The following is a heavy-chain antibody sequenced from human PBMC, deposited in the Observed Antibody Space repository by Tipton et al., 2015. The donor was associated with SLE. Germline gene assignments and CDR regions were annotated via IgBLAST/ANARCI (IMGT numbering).Heavy chain of an antibody. Sequence: TLSLTCTVSGGSVSSYYWNWIRQSPGKGLEWIGYVHHSGSTDYNPSLEGRVSISKETSKNLFSLRLISVTAADTVVYYCARDQVGLGDFDSWGQGTLVTVSS. CDR3: ARDQVGLGDFDS. D-gene: IGHD6-19*01. V-gene: IGHV4-59*02. J-gene: IGHJ4*02. CDR1: GGSVSSYY. CDR2: VHHSGST.